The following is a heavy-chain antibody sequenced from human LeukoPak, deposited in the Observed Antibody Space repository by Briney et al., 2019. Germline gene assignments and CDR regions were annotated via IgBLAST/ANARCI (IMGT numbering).Heavy chain of an antibody. Sequence: SETLSLTCTVSGGSISSSSYYWGWIRQPPGKGLEWIGSIYYSGSTYYNPSLKSRVTISVDTSKNQFSLKLSSVTAADTAVYYCARTSGEPGYSYGHYYYYYMDVWGKGTTVTVSS. CDR1: GGSISSSSYY. D-gene: IGHD5-18*01. J-gene: IGHJ6*03. CDR2: IYYSGST. V-gene: IGHV4-39*07. CDR3: ARTSGEPGYSYGHYYYYYMDV.